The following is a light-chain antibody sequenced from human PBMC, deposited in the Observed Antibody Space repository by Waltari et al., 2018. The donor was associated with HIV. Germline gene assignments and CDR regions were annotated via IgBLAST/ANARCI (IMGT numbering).Light chain of an antibody. V-gene: IGLV3-21*04. J-gene: IGLJ3*02. Sequence: SYVVSQPPSVSVAPGQTARMTCEGNNVGSKGVQGNQKKPDQAPILVIYYYRDRPSGIPERFSGSNFGNTATLTITSVEAGDEADYYCQVWDSSSDHRGVFGGGTKLTVL. CDR3: QVWDSSSDHRGV. CDR1: NVGSKG. CDR2: YYR.